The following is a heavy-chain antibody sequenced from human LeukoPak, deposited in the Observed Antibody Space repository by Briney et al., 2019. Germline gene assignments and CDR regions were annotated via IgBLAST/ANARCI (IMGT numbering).Heavy chain of an antibody. Sequence: ASVKVSCKASGYTFTGYYMHWVRQAPGQGLERMGWINSNSGGTNYAQKFQGRVTMTRDTSISTAYMELSRLRSDDTAVYYCARDPRIAAAGEGYDYWGQGTLVTVSS. V-gene: IGHV1-2*02. D-gene: IGHD6-13*01. CDR1: GYTFTGYY. CDR2: INSNSGGT. J-gene: IGHJ4*02. CDR3: ARDPRIAAAGEGYDY.